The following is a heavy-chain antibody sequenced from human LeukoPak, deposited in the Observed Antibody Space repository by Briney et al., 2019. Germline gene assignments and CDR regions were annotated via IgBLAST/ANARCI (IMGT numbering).Heavy chain of an antibody. CDR2: IIPIFGTA. CDR3: AVVVTSWDYYYYMDV. D-gene: IGHD3-22*01. V-gene: IGHV1-69*13. Sequence: RASVKVSCKASGGTFSSYAISWVRQAPGQGLEWMGGIIPIFGTANYAQKSQGRVTITADESTSTAYMELSSLRSEDTAVYYCAVVVTSWDYYYYMDVWGKGTTVTISS. J-gene: IGHJ6*03. CDR1: GGTFSSYA.